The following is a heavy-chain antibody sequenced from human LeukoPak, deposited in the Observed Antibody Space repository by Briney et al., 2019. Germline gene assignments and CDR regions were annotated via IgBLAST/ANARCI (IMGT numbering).Heavy chain of an antibody. CDR1: GFTFSDYY. CDR3: ARDGTYTDYDPDFDY. J-gene: IGHJ4*02. D-gene: IGHD5-12*01. V-gene: IGHV3-11*06. CDR2: ISSSSSYT. Sequence: GGSLRLSCAASGFTFSDYYMSWIRQAPGKGLEWVSYISSSSSYTNYADSVKGRFTISRDNAKNSLYLQMNSLRAEDTAVYYCARDGTYTDYDPDFDYWGQGTQVTVSS.